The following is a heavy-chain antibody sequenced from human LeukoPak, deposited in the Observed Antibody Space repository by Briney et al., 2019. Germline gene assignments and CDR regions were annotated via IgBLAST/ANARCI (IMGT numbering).Heavy chain of an antibody. J-gene: IGHJ6*02. CDR1: GYTFTSYY. Sequence: GASVKVSCKASGYTFTSYYMHWVRQVPGQGLEWMGIINPSDGSTSYAQKFQGRVTMTRDTSMSTVYMELSSLRSEDTAVYYCARDPGYCSGGSCPRYYYYYYGMDVWGQGTTVTVSS. CDR3: ARDPGYCSGGSCPRYYYYYYGMDV. V-gene: IGHV1-46*01. CDR2: INPSDGST. D-gene: IGHD2-15*01.